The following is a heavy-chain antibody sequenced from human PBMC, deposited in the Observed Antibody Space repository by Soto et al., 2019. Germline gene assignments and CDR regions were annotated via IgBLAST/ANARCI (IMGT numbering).Heavy chain of an antibody. Sequence: SETLSLTCTVSGGSISSYYWSWIRQPPGKGLEWIGYTYYSGSTNYNPSLKSRVTISVDTSKNQFSLKLSSVTAADTAVYYCARESGSYLAQGWFDPWGQGTLVTVSS. J-gene: IGHJ5*02. CDR3: ARESGSYLAQGWFDP. CDR2: TYYSGST. V-gene: IGHV4-59*01. CDR1: GGSISSYY. D-gene: IGHD1-26*01.